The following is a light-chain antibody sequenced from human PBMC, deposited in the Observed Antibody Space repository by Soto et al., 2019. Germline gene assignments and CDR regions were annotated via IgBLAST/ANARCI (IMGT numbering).Light chain of an antibody. CDR1: QRISTS. CDR3: QQYGSSRT. J-gene: IGKJ5*01. Sequence: EVVVAQSPATMSLSPGERAALSCRASQRISTSLAWYQQKPGQAPRLLIYGASSRATGIPDRFSGSGSGTDFTLTISRLEPEDFAVYSCQQYGSSRTFGQGTRLEI. V-gene: IGKV3-20*01. CDR2: GAS.